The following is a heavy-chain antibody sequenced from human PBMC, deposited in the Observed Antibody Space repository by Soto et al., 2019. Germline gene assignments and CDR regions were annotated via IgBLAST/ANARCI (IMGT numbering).Heavy chain of an antibody. D-gene: IGHD3-9*01. Sequence: ASVKVSCKASGGTFSSYAISWVRLAPGQGREWMGGIIPIFGTANYAQKFQGRVTITADESTSTAYMELSSLRSEDTAVYYCASASGVLRYFDWFPAFDYWGQGTLVTVSS. J-gene: IGHJ4*02. CDR1: GGTFSSYA. V-gene: IGHV1-69*13. CDR2: IIPIFGTA. CDR3: ASASGVLRYFDWFPAFDY.